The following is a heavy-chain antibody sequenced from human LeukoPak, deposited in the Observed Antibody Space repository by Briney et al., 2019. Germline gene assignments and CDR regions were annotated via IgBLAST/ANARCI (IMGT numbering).Heavy chain of an antibody. D-gene: IGHD6-13*01. CDR3: AKDSALQQLVQLIDY. V-gene: IGHV3-30*18. Sequence: GGSLRLSCAASGFTFSSHGMHWVRQAPGKGLEWVAVISYDGSNKYYADSVKGRFTISRDNSKNTLYLQMNSLRAEDTAVYYCAKDSALQQLVQLIDYWGQGTLVTVSS. CDR1: GFTFSSHG. CDR2: ISYDGSNK. J-gene: IGHJ4*02.